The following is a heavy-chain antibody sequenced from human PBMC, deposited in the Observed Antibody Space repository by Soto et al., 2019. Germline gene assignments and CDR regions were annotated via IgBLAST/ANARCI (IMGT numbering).Heavy chain of an antibody. CDR2: IKQDGSEK. CDR1: GFFFSMFA. V-gene: IGHV3-7*01. J-gene: IGHJ4*02. CDR3: AKIRSAGEPDY. Sequence: PGGSLRLSCSASGFFFSMFAMHWVRQAPGKGLEWVANIKQDGSEKYYVDSVKGRFTISRDNAKNSLFLQMNSLRAEDTAVYYCAKIRSAGEPDYWGQGTLVTVSS.